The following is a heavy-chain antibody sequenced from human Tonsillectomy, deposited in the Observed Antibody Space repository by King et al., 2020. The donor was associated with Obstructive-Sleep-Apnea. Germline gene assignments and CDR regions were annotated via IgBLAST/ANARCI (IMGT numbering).Heavy chain of an antibody. J-gene: IGHJ4*02. D-gene: IGHD3-22*01. CDR2: ISYSGIT. Sequence: VQLQESGPGLVKPSETLSLTCTVAGGSISSYYWSWIRQPPGKGLDCIGYISYSGITNYNPSLKSRVTISVDPSKNQFSLKLSSVTAADTAVYYCARSLDSSGYYYTNYWGQGTLVTVSS. V-gene: IGHV4-59*08. CDR1: GGSISSYY. CDR3: ARSLDSSGYYYTNY.